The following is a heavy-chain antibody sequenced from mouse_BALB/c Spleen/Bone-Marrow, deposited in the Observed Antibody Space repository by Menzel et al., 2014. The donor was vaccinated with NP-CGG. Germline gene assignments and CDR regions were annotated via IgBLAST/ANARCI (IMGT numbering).Heavy chain of an antibody. Sequence: VKVVESGPGLVAPSQSLSITCTVSGFSLTDCGVSWIRQPPGKGLEWLGVIWGGGSTYYNSALKSRLSISKDNSKSXFFLKMNSLQTDDTAMYYCAKHTTVVPPPMDYWGQGTSVTVSS. CDR1: GFSLTDCG. V-gene: IGHV2-6-5*01. CDR2: IWGGGST. D-gene: IGHD1-1*01. J-gene: IGHJ4*01. CDR3: AKHTTVVPPPMDY.